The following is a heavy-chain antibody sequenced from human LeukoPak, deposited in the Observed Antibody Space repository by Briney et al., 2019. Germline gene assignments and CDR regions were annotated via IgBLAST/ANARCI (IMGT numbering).Heavy chain of an antibody. Sequence: PSETLSLTCTVSGYSISSGYYWGWIRQPPGKGLEWSGSFFHSGNTYYNPSLKSRVTISVDTSKNQFSLKLSSVTAADTAVYYRARDGSGSYLPLDYWGQGTLVTVSS. CDR2: FFHSGNT. D-gene: IGHD3-10*01. CDR3: ARDGSGSYLPLDY. CDR1: GYSISSGYY. J-gene: IGHJ4*02. V-gene: IGHV4-38-2*02.